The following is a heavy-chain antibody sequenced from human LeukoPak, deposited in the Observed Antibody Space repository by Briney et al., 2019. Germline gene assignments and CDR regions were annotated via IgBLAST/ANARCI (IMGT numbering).Heavy chain of an antibody. CDR3: ARDGVAGRSDPFDL. CDR1: LYTFTEYY. V-gene: IGHV1-2*02. D-gene: IGHD6-19*01. J-gene: IGHJ3*01. Sequence: PWASVKVSCKASLYTFTEYYIHGVRQAPWQEVEGMTDIGPQSAETDYAKKFPGRVTMTLDTSTSTAYMEMKWLTADETAVYYCARDGVAGRSDPFDLWGQGTLVTVSS. CDR2: IGPQSAET.